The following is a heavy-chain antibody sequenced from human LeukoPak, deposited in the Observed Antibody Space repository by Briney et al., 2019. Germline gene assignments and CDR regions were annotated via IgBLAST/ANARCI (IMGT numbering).Heavy chain of an antibody. J-gene: IGHJ4*02. V-gene: IGHV3-48*01. D-gene: IGHD2/OR15-2a*01. CDR2: ISCSCNAK. Sequence: PGGSLSLSCAASGLNFSSYSMKWVRQAPGKGLELDSSISCSCNAKHYTLSVGARFTISRDNAKNALYLQMNSLRAEDTAVYFCARDYVYAFDYLGQGTLVTVSS. CDR3: ARDYVYAFDY. CDR1: GLNFSSYS.